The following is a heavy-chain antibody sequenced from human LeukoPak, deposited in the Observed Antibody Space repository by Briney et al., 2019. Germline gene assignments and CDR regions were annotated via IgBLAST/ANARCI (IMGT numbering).Heavy chain of an antibody. Sequence: ASVKVSCKSSGYTFSDYYMYWVRQAPGQGLEWMGWINPDTGDTNFAQRFQGRVTMTRDTSINTAYMELSSLTSDDTAVYYCAFLARTGARDWGQGTLVTVSS. J-gene: IGHJ4*02. CDR2: INPDTGDT. D-gene: IGHD5-12*01. CDR1: GYTFSDYY. V-gene: IGHV1-2*02. CDR3: AFLARTGARD.